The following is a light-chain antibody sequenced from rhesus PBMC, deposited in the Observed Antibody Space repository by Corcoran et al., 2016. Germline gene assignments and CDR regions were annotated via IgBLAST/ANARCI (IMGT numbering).Light chain of an antibody. CDR1: QGITND. V-gene: IGKV1-25*01. CDR2: EAS. CDR3: QNYYDNPPLT. Sequence: DIQMTQSPSSLSASVGDRVTITCRASQGITNDLAWYQQKPGETPKLLIYEASSLQSGIPSRISGSGSGPDFTLTISSLPPEDSAAYYCQNYYDNPPLTFGGGTKVGIK. J-gene: IGKJ4*01.